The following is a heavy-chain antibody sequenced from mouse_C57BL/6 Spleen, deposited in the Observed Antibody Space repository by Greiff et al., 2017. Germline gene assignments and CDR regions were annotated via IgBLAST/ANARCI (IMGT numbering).Heavy chain of an antibody. V-gene: IGHV5-17*01. CDR2: ISSGSSTI. Sequence: EVQGVESGGGLVKPGGSLKLSCAASGFTFSDYGMHWVRQAPEQGLAWVAYISSGSSTIYYADTVKGRFTNSRDNAKNTLFLQMTRLTSEDTAMYYCARRGTTTPWYAMDGWGQGTSVTVSS. CDR1: GFTFSDYG. CDR3: ARRGTTTPWYAMDG. J-gene: IGHJ4*01. D-gene: IGHD2-14*01.